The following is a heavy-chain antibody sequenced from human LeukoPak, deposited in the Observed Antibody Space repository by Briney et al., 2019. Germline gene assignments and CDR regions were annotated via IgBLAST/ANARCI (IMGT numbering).Heavy chain of an antibody. Sequence: PGGSLRLSCSASGFTFSSYAMSWFGQAPGKGLGWFSAIRGSGGSTYYADSVKGRFTISRDNSKNTLYLQMNSLRAEDTAVYYCAKGGDSSGYLGRMYYFDYWGQGTLVTVSS. J-gene: IGHJ4*02. CDR2: IRGSGGST. CDR1: GFTFSSYA. CDR3: AKGGDSSGYLGRMYYFDY. V-gene: IGHV3-23*01. D-gene: IGHD3-22*01.